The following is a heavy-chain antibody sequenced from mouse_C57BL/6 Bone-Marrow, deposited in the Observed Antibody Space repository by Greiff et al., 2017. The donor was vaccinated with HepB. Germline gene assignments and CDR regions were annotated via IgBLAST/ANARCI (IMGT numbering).Heavy chain of an antibody. CDR1: GYTFTSYW. D-gene: IGHD2-3*01. CDR3: ASGIYDGYYDYAMDY. V-gene: IGHV1-55*01. CDR2: IYPGSGST. Sequence: QVQLQQPGAELVKPGASVKMSCKASGYTFTSYWITWVKQRPGQGLEWIGDIYPGSGSTNYNEKFKSKATLSVDTSSSTAYMQLSSLTSEDSAVDYCASGIYDGYYDYAMDYWGQGTSVTVSS. J-gene: IGHJ4*01.